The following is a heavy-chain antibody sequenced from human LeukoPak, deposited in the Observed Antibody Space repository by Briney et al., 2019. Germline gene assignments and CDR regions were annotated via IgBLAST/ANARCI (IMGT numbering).Heavy chain of an antibody. CDR2: ISPSGGST. V-gene: IGHV1-46*01. Sequence: ASVKVSCKAFGYTFTSNYMHWVRQAPGQGPEWMGVISPSGGSTTYAQKFQGRVTMTTDTSTSTAYMELRSLRSDDTAVYYCARGPCSGGSCYHYYYYYYMDVWGKGTTVTVSS. D-gene: IGHD2-15*01. J-gene: IGHJ6*03. CDR3: ARGPCSGGSCYHYYYYYYMDV. CDR1: GYTFTSNY.